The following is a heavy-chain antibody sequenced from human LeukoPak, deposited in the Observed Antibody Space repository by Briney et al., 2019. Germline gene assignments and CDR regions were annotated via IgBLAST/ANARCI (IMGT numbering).Heavy chain of an antibody. V-gene: IGHV4-30-4*08. CDR1: GGSISSGDYY. CDR2: IYYSGTT. J-gene: IGHJ4*02. D-gene: IGHD5-12*01. Sequence: SETLSLTCTVSGGSISSGDYYWSWIRQPPGKGLEWIGYIYYSGTTYYNPSLKSRLTISVDTSKNQFSLKLNSVTAADTAVYYCARVSNTLKYSGYDYYLDYWGQGTLVTVSS. CDR3: ARVSNTLKYSGYDYYLDY.